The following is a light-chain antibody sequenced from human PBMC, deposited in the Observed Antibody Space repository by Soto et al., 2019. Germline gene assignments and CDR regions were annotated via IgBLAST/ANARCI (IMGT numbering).Light chain of an antibody. V-gene: IGLV1-47*01. Sequence: QSVLPQPPSASGTPGQRVTISCSTSNSRSGSNYVYWYQQLPGTAPKLLIYRNDQRPSGVPDRFSGSKSGTSASLAISGLRSEDEADYYCAKWDDSLRFYVFGTGTKVPVL. CDR3: AKWDDSLRFYV. CDR2: RND. J-gene: IGLJ1*01. CDR1: NSRSGSNY.